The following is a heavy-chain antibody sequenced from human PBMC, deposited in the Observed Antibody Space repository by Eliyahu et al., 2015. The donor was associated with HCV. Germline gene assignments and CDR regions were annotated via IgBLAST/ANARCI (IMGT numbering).Heavy chain of an antibody. CDR2: INPNSGGT. Sequence: QVQLVQSGAEXKKPGASVKVXCKASXYXFTGYYMHWVRQXPGQGLEWMGWINPNSGGTNYAQKFQGRVTMTRDTSISTAYMELSRLRSDDTAVYYCARTLPPVQLWFDYWGQGTLVTVSS. V-gene: IGHV1-2*02. D-gene: IGHD5-18*01. CDR1: XYXFTGYY. J-gene: IGHJ4*02. CDR3: ARTLPPVQLWFDY.